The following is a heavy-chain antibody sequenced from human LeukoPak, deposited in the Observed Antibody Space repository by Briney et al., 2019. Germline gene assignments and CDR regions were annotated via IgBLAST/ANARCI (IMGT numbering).Heavy chain of an antibody. V-gene: IGHV1-18*01. J-gene: IGHJ4*02. Sequence: ASVNVSCKASGYTFTSHGITWVRQAPGHGLEWVGWINAYNGHTNYVQNLQGRATMTTDTSTSTAYMELRSLRSDDTAVYYCARGEYNYFDYWGQGTLVTVSS. CDR2: INAYNGHT. CDR3: ARGEYNYFDY. D-gene: IGHD2/OR15-2a*01. CDR1: GYTFTSHG.